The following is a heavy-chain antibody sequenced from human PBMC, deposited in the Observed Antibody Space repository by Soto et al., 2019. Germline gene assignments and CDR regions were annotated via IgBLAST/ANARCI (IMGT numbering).Heavy chain of an antibody. CDR1: GGSISSGGYY. Sequence: PSETLSLTCTVSGGSISSGGYYWSWIRQHPGKGLEWIGYIYYSGSTYYNPSLKSRVTISVDTSKNQFSLKLSSVTAADTAVYYCARDWAPYCSGGSCYGHWFDPWGQGTLVTVSS. CDR2: IYYSGST. CDR3: ARDWAPYCSGGSCYGHWFDP. V-gene: IGHV4-31*03. D-gene: IGHD2-15*01. J-gene: IGHJ5*02.